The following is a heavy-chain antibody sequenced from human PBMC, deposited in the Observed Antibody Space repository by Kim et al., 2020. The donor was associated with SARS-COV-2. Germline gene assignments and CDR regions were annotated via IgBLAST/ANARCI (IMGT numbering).Heavy chain of an antibody. V-gene: IGHV4-31*03. CDR1: GGSISSGGYY. CDR2: IYYSGST. CDR3: ARDRIAAAAWGYYYSGMDV. Sequence: SETLSLTCTVSGGSISSGGYYWSWIRQHPEKGLEWIGYIYYSGSTYYNPALKSRVTISVDTSKNQYSLKLSPVTAADTAVYYCARDRIAAAAWGYYYSGMDVWGQGTTVTVSS. J-gene: IGHJ6*02. D-gene: IGHD6-13*01.